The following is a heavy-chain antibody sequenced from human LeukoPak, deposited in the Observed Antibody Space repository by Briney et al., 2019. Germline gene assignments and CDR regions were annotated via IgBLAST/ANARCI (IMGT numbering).Heavy chain of an antibody. D-gene: IGHD4-23*01. Sequence: SETLSLTCTVSGYSISSGYYWGWIRQPPGKGLEWIGSIYHSGNTYYTPSLKSRVTISVDTSKNQFSLKLSSVTAADTAVYYCARAPHYGGFDYWGQGTLVTVSS. V-gene: IGHV4-38-2*02. CDR3: ARAPHYGGFDY. J-gene: IGHJ4*02. CDR1: GYSISSGYY. CDR2: IYHSGNT.